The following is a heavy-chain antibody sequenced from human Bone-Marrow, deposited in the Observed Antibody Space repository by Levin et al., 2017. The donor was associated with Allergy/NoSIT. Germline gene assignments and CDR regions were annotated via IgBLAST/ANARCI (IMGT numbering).Heavy chain of an antibody. J-gene: IGHJ4*02. CDR3: TTQNFDF. V-gene: IGHV3-23*01. CDR2: IMPGEGIA. Sequence: PGGSLRLSCVASGFTLSNYAMSWIRQAPGKGLEWVSTIMPGEGIAYYRDSVRGRFAVSRDNSKNTLSLEMNSLIAEDTAMYYCTTQNFDFWGQGTLVTVSS. CDR1: GFTLSNYA.